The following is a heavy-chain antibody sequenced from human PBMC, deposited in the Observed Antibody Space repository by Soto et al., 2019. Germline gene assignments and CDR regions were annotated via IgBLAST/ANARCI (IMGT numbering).Heavy chain of an antibody. V-gene: IGHV4-34*01. CDR3: VRKGHDSSGPAVY. J-gene: IGHJ4*02. CDR1: GGSFSGYY. D-gene: IGHD3-22*01. Sequence: TSETLSLTCAVYGGSFSGYYWSWIRQPPGKGLEWIGEINHSGSTNYNPSLKSRVTISVDTSKNQFSLKLSSVTAADTAVYYCVRKGHDSSGPAVYWGQGTLVTVSS. CDR2: INHSGST.